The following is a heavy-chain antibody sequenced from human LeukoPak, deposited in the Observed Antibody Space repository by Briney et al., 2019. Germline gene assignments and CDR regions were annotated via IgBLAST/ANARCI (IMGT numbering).Heavy chain of an antibody. V-gene: IGHV3-21*04. D-gene: IGHD6-13*01. CDR2: ISSRSSYI. CDR1: GFTFSNYT. Sequence: GGSLRLSCAASGFTFSNYTMNWVRQAPGKGLEWVSSISSRSSYIYYADSVKGRFTISRDNAKNSLYLQMNSLRAEDTALYYCARISSSSWLYYFDYWGQGTLVTVSS. CDR3: ARISSSSWLYYFDY. J-gene: IGHJ4*02.